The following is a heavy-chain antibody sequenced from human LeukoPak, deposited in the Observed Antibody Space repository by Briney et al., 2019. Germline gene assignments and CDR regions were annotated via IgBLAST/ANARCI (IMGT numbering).Heavy chain of an antibody. J-gene: IGHJ4*02. CDR1: GFTFSGYA. CDR2: ICGSGGST. CDR3: AKRRIQSYPYYFDY. D-gene: IGHD5-18*01. Sequence: GGSLRLSCAASGFTFSGYAMSWVRQAPGKGLEWVSAICGSGGSTYYADSVKGRFTISRDNSKNTLYLQMNSLRAEDTAVYYCAKRRIQSYPYYFDYWGQGTLVTVSS. V-gene: IGHV3-23*01.